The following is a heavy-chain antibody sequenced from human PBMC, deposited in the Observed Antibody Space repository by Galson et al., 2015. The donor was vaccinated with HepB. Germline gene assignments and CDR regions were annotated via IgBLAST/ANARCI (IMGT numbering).Heavy chain of an antibody. CDR3: ARVLAVAGKSFDY. D-gene: IGHD6-19*01. V-gene: IGHV4-30-4*01. CDR1: GGSISSGDYY. J-gene: IGHJ4*02. Sequence: TLSLTCTVSGGSISSGDYYWSWIRQPPRKGLEWIGYIYYSGSTYYNPSLKSRVTISVDTSKNQFSLKLSSVTAADTAVYYCARVLAVAGKSFDYWGQGTLVTVSS. CDR2: IYYSGST.